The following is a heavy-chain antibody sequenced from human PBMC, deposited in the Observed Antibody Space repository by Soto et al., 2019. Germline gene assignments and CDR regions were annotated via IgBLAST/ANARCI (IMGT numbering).Heavy chain of an antibody. CDR1: GGTFSNYA. CDR2: IVPIFGTT. D-gene: IGHD6-19*01. CDR3: ARVEAVAGLYNYRGLDV. V-gene: IGHV1-69*12. Sequence: QVQLVQSEAEVKKPGSSVKVSCKVSGGTFSNYAIDWVRLAPGHGLEWMGGIVPIFGTTYYTQKFQGRATIIADDSTTTADLEMSSLRSEDTAIYYCARVEAVAGLYNYRGLDVWGQGTAVTVSS. J-gene: IGHJ6*02.